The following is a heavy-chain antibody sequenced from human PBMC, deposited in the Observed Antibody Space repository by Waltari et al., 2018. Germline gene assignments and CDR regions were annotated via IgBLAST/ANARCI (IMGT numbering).Heavy chain of an antibody. CDR3: ARGPRYCSSTSCTPHNAFDI. CDR2: INAGNGNT. J-gene: IGHJ3*02. CDR1: GYTFTSYA. V-gene: IGHV1-3*03. D-gene: IGHD2-2*01. Sequence: QVQLVQSGAEVKKPGASVKVSCKASGYTFTSYAMHWVRQAPGQRLEWMGWINAGNGNTKDSQEFQGRVTITRDTSASTAYMELSSLRSEDMAVYYCARGPRYCSSTSCTPHNAFDIWGQGTMVTVSS.